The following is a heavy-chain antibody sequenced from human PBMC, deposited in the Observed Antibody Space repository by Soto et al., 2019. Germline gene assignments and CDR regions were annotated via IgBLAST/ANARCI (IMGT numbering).Heavy chain of an antibody. CDR1: GFTFSSYG. CDR2: ISYDGSNK. CDR3: APARPAFDI. D-gene: IGHD6-6*01. Sequence: QVQLVESGGGVVQPGRSLRLSCAASGFTFSSYGMHWVRQAPGKGLEWVAVISYDGSNKYYADSVKGRFTISRDNSKNTLYLQMNSLRAEDTAMYYCAPARPAFDIWGQGTMVTVSS. J-gene: IGHJ3*02. V-gene: IGHV3-30*03.